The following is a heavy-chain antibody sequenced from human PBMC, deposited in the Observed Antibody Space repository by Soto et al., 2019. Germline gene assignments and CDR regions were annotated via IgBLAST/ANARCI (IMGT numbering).Heavy chain of an antibody. Sequence: QVQLQQWGAGLVKPSETLSLSCAVYGQSFSGHSWAWIRQSTGKGLEWIREINESGSTYYNPSLKSLVTISADTAKNQFSLKLSSVSAADTAVYFCARGSGIVALPGELEDVNYDYWGQGTLVNVSS. D-gene: IGHD1-1*01. J-gene: IGHJ4*02. CDR1: GQSFSGHS. CDR3: ARGSGIVALPGELEDVNYDY. CDR2: INESGST. V-gene: IGHV4-34*01.